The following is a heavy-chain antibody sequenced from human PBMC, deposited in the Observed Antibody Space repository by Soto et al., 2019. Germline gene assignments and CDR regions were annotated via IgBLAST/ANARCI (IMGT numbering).Heavy chain of an antibody. V-gene: IGHV3-48*01. CDR2: ISSSSSKI. Sequence: EVQLVESGGGLVQPGGSLRLSCAASGFTFSSYSMNWVRQAPGKGLEWVSYISSSSSKIYYADSVKGRFTISRDNAKNSLYLQMSSLRAEDTAVYYCARASIFFDLWGRGTLVTVSS. CDR3: ARASIFFDL. J-gene: IGHJ2*01. D-gene: IGHD3-3*02. CDR1: GFTFSSYS.